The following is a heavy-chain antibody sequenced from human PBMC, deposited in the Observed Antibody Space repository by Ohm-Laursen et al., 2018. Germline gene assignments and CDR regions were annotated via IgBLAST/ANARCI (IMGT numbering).Heavy chain of an antibody. CDR2: IYSGGST. Sequence: GSLRLSCTASGFTVSSNYMSWVRQAPGKGLEWVSVIYSGGSTYYADSVKGRFTISRDNSKNTLYLQMNSLRAEDTAVYYCAKGGYDDYFYAFDIWGQGTLVTVSS. D-gene: IGHD2/OR15-2a*01. J-gene: IGHJ3*02. CDR1: GFTVSSNY. V-gene: IGHV3-53*01. CDR3: AKGGYDDYFYAFDI.